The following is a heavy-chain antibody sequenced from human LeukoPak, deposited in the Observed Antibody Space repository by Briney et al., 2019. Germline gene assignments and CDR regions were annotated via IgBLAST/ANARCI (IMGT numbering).Heavy chain of an antibody. J-gene: IGHJ4*02. CDR1: GFTFSNYG. CDR3: ARDHNSDYDLFDY. Sequence: HTGGSLRLSCAASGFTFSNYGMHWVRQAPGKGLEWVGFIRSKVYGGTIQYAASVKGRFTISRDDSKNIAYLQLNSLKTEDTAVYYCARDHNSDYDLFDYWGQGTLVTVSS. V-gene: IGHV3-49*04. D-gene: IGHD5-12*01. CDR2: IRSKVYGGTI.